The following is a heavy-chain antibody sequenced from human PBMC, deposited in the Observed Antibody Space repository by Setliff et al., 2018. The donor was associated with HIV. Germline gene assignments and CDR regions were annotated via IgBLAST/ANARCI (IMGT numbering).Heavy chain of an antibody. J-gene: IGHJ3*02. CDR2: IDPNGGAT. CDR3: ARAGGGATDQAFDI. D-gene: IGHD2-2*01. V-gene: IGHV1-46*01. CDR1: GYSFTSYF. Sequence: ASVKVSCKAFGYSFTSYFLHWVRQAPGQGLEWLGIIDPNGGATNNAQKLQGRLTVTTDTSTSTLYMELSNLRSDDTAVYYRARAGGGATDQAFDIWGQGTMVTVSS.